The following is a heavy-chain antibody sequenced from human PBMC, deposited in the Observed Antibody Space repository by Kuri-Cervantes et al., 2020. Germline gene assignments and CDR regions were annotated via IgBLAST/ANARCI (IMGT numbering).Heavy chain of an antibody. CDR3: ANSYFPQNYYGSGSYYYGMDV. D-gene: IGHD3-10*01. V-gene: IGHV3-30*18. Sequence: LSLTCAASGFTFSSYGMHWVRQAPGKGLEWVAVISYDGSNKYYADSVKGRFTISRDNSKNTLYLQMNSLRAEDTAVYYCANSYFPQNYYGSGSYYYGMDVWGQGTTVTVSS. CDR1: GFTFSSYG. J-gene: IGHJ6*02. CDR2: ISYDGSNK.